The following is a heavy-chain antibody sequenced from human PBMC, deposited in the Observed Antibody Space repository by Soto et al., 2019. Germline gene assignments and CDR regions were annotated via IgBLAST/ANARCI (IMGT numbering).Heavy chain of an antibody. CDR1: GFTFSSYA. CDR2: ISGSGGST. D-gene: IGHD5-18*01. V-gene: IGHV3-23*01. CDR3: AKDRGYSYGYGIAAADDFFDY. Sequence: GGSLRLSCAASGFTFSSYAMSWVRQAPGKGLEWVSAISGSGGSTYYADSVKGRFTISRDNSKNTLYLQMNSLRAEDTAVYYCAKDRGYSYGYGIAAADDFFDYWGQGTLVTVSS. J-gene: IGHJ4*02.